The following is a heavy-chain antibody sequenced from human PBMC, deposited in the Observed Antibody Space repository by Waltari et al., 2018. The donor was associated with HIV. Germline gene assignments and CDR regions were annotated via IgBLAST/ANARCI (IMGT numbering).Heavy chain of an antibody. CDR2: IIPLFGTA. V-gene: IGHV1-69*12. D-gene: IGHD2-2*01. CDR3: AQEKGSVVVPAEFDP. CDR1: GGTFSTYA. Sequence: QVKLVQSGADVKKPGSSVKVSCKASGGTFSTYAVSWVRQAPGQGLEWMGGIIPLFGTANYAQKFQDRVTITADDSTTTVYMELSSLRSDDTAVYYCAQEKGSVVVPAEFDPWGQGTLVTVSS. J-gene: IGHJ5*02.